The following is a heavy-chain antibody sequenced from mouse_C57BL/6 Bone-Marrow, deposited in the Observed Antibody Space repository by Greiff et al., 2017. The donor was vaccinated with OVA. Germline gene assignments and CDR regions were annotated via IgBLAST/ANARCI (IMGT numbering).Heavy chain of an antibody. V-gene: IGHV1-69*01. CDR1: GYTFTSYW. CDR2: LDPSASYT. J-gene: IGHJ3*01. Sequence: QVQLQQSGAELVMPGASVKLSCKASGYTFTSYWMHWVKQRPGPGLEWIGELDPSASYTNYNQKFKGKSTLTVDKSSSTAYMQLSSLTSEDAAVYYCAIREPCADWGQGTLVTVSA. CDR3: AIREPCAD.